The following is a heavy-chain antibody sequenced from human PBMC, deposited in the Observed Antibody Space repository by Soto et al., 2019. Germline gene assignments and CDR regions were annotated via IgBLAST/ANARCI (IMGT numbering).Heavy chain of an antibody. V-gene: IGHV3-23*01. CDR3: AKKFIGELRYCDWLLNWRVGAIDI. CDR2: ISGSGGST. Sequence: PGGSLRLSCAASGFTFSSYAMSWVRQAPGKGLEWVSAISGSGGSTYYADSVKGRFTISRDNSKNTLYLQMNSLRAEDTAVYYCAKKFIGELRYCDWLLNWRVGAIDIWGQATMVTVSS. CDR1: GFTFSSYA. D-gene: IGHD3-9*01. J-gene: IGHJ3*02.